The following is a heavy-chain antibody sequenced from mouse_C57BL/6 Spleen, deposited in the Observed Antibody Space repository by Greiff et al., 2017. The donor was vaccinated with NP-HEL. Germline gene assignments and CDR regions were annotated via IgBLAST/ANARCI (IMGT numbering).Heavy chain of an antibody. Sequence: QVQLQQSGAELVMPGASVKLSCKASGYTFNSYWMHWVKQRPGQGLEWIGEIDPSDSYTNYNQKFKGKSTLTVDKSSSTAYMQLSSLTSEDSAVYYCARGNFDVWGTGTTVTVSS. CDR3: ARGNFDV. CDR1: GYTFNSYW. CDR2: IDPSDSYT. V-gene: IGHV1-69*01. J-gene: IGHJ1*03.